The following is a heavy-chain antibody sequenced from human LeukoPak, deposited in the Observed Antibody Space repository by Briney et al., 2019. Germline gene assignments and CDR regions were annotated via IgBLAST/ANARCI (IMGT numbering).Heavy chain of an antibody. J-gene: IGHJ4*02. D-gene: IGHD2-8*01. V-gene: IGHV4-4*02. CDR1: GASIISSDW. CDR2: VYHSGST. Sequence: SETLSLTCAVSGASIISSDWWSWVRQPPGKGLEWIGEVYHSGSTNYNPSLKSRVTISVDTSKNQFFLKLSSVTAADTAVYYCASSGYCTNGVCYNAQDYWGQGTLVTVSS. CDR3: ASSGYCTNGVCYNAQDY.